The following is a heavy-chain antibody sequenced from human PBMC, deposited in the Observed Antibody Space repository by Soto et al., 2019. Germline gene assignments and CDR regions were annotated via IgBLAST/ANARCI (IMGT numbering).Heavy chain of an antibody. D-gene: IGHD5-18*01. CDR3: AKDEPYSYAH. CDR1: LFTLSSCA. V-gene: IGHV3-23*01. CDR2: ISGSGAST. Sequence: LRLSCAASLFTLSSCAMSWVRQAPGKGLEWFSAISGSGASTYYAYSVKGRFTISRDNSKNTLYLQMNSLRAEDTAVYYCAKDEPYSYAHRGQGTLVTVS. J-gene: IGHJ4*02.